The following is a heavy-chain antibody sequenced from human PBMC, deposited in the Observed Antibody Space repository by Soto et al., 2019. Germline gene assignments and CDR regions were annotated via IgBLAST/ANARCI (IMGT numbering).Heavy chain of an antibody. CDR2: IYWNDDK. D-gene: IGHD3-3*01. Sequence: SGPTLVNPTQTLTLTCTFSGFSLSTSGVGVGWIRQPPGKALEWLALIYWNDDKRYSPSLKSRLTITKDTSKNQVVLTMTNMDPVDTATYYCAHSPVLYDFWSGYHFDYWGQGTLVTVSS. J-gene: IGHJ4*02. CDR3: AHSPVLYDFWSGYHFDY. V-gene: IGHV2-5*01. CDR1: GFSLSTSGVG.